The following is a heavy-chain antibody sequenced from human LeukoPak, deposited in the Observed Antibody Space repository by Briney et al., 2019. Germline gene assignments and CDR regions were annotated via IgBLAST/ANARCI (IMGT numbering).Heavy chain of an antibody. CDR2: ISSSGSTI. J-gene: IGHJ4*02. V-gene: IGHV3-48*03. CDR1: GFSFSSYE. Sequence: GGSLRLSCAASGFSFSSYEVNWVRQAPGEGLEWVSYISSSGSTIYYADSVKGRFTISRDNAMNSLYLQMNSLRAEDTAVYYCARAFAARGTGWYTGFDSWGQGTLVTVSS. D-gene: IGHD6-19*01. CDR3: ARAFAARGTGWYTGFDS.